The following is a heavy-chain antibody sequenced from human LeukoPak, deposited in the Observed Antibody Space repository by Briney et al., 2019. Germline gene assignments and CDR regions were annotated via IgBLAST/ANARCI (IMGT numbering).Heavy chain of an antibody. Sequence: ASVKVSCKASGGTFSSYAISWVRQAPGQGLEWMGGIIPIFGTANYAQKFQGRVTITADESTSTAYMELSSLRAEDTAVYYCARDGLSSGWYLAHYGYFDYWGQGTLVTVSS. V-gene: IGHV1-69*13. J-gene: IGHJ4*02. CDR3: ARDGLSSGWYLAHYGYFDY. CDR2: IIPIFGTA. CDR1: GGTFSSYA. D-gene: IGHD6-19*01.